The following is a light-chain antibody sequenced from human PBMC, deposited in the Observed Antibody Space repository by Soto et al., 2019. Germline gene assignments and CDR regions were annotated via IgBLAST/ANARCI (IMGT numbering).Light chain of an antibody. J-gene: IGKJ1*01. CDR2: NAL. CDR1: QSVSTN. CDR3: QQCNNWPLT. V-gene: IGKV3-15*01. Sequence: EIVMTQSPATLSVSPGERATLSCRVSQSVSTNLAWYQQKPGQAPRLLIYNALTRATGIPARFSGSGSGTEFTRTICSLQAEDFAFYYCQQCNNWPLTFGQGTNVEIK.